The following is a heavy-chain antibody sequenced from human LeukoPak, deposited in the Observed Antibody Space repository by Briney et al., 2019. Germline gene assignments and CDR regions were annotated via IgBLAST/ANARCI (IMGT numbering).Heavy chain of an antibody. Sequence: EASVKVSCKASGYTFTSYGISWVRQAPGQGLEWMGWISAYNGNTNYAQKPQGRVTMTTDTSTSTAYMELRSLRSDDTAVYYCARIPPADCTNGVCYMGGWFDPWGQGTLVTVSS. J-gene: IGHJ5*02. D-gene: IGHD2-8*01. CDR2: ISAYNGNT. CDR1: GYTFTSYG. V-gene: IGHV1-18*01. CDR3: ARIPPADCTNGVCYMGGWFDP.